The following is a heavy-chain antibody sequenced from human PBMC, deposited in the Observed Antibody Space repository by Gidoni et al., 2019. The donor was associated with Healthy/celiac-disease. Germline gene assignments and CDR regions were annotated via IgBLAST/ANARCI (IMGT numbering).Heavy chain of an antibody. CDR2: IYYSGST. Sequence: LKPSETLYLSCTVYGGSISRYYWSWIRQPPGKGLEWIGYIYYSGSTNYNPSLKSRVTISVDTSKNQFSLKLSSVTAADTAVYYCARMDEQLVLDYCGQGTLVTVSS. CDR3: ARMDEQLVLDY. V-gene: IGHV4-59*01. CDR1: GGSISRYY. J-gene: IGHJ4*02. D-gene: IGHD6-13*01.